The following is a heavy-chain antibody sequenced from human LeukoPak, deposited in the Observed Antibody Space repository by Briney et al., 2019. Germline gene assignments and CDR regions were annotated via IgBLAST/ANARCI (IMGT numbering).Heavy chain of an antibody. J-gene: IGHJ6*02. CDR2: IYSGGST. CDR1: GFTVSSNY. D-gene: IGHD3-3*01. Sequence: GGSLRLSCAASGFTVSSNYMSWVRQALGKGLEWVSVIYSGGSTYYADSVKGRFTISRDNSKNTLYLQMNSLRAEDTAVYYCARASFWSGQGLYYYGMDVWGQGTTVTVSS. V-gene: IGHV3-53*01. CDR3: ARASFWSGQGLYYYGMDV.